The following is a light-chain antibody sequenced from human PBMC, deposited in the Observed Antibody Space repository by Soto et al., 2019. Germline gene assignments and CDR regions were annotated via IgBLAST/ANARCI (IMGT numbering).Light chain of an antibody. V-gene: IGKV3D-15*01. CDR1: QSVRSTD. Sequence: EMVLTRSPGPLSFSPGEGATLACRAIQSVRSTDLAWYQQKPGQAPRLLIYGASSRATGIPDRFSGSGSGTEFTLTISSLQSEDFAVYYCQQYNNWPPITFGQGTRLEIK. CDR2: GAS. J-gene: IGKJ5*01. CDR3: QQYNNWPPIT.